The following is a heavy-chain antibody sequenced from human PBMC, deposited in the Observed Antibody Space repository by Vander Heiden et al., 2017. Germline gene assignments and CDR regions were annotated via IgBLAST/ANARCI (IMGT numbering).Heavy chain of an antibody. CDR2: IKEDGSEK. CDR3: ARGGGWDHDY. J-gene: IGHJ4*02. D-gene: IGHD6-19*01. CDR1: GFTFSRYW. V-gene: IGHV3-7*01. Sequence: EVQLVESGGGLVQPGGSLRLSCAASGFTFSRYWMSWVRQAPGKGLEWVASIKEDGSEKYYVDSVKGRFTISRDNAKNSLYLQMNSLRVEDTAVYYCARGGGWDHDYWGQGTLVTVSS.